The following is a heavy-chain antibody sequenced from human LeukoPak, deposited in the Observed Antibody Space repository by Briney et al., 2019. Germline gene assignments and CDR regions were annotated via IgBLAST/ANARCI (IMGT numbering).Heavy chain of an antibody. J-gene: IGHJ5*02. CDR1: GFTFSRYS. CDR2: ITSSSAI. CDR3: ARDWGIWSGSPSSFDP. V-gene: IGHV3-48*01. Sequence: GGSLRLSCAASGFTFSRYSMNWVRQAPGKGLEWISYITSSSAIYYADSVKGRFTISRDNAKNSLYLQMNSLRAEDTAVYYCARDWGIWSGSPSSFDPWGQGTLVTVSS. D-gene: IGHD3-3*01.